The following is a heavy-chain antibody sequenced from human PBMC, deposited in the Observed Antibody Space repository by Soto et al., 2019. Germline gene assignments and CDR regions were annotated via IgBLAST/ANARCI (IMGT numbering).Heavy chain of an antibody. CDR1: GFTFSSYG. J-gene: IGHJ4*02. Sequence: GGSLRLSCAASGFTFSSYGMHWVRQAPGKGLEWVAVIWYDGSNKYYADSVKGRFTISRDNSKNTLYLQMNSLRAEDTAVYYCARDQVAAPPYYFDYWGQGTLVTVSS. D-gene: IGHD6-6*01. V-gene: IGHV3-33*01. CDR2: IWYDGSNK. CDR3: ARDQVAAPPYYFDY.